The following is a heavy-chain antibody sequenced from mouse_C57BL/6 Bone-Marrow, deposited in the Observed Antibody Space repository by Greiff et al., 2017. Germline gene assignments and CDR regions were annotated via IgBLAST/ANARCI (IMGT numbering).Heavy chain of an antibody. CDR1: GFTFTDYY. CDR3: ASPMVAYWYFDV. D-gene: IGHD2-2*01. J-gene: IGHJ1*03. CDR2: IRNKANGYTT. V-gene: IGHV7-3*01. Sequence: DVKLVESGGGLVQPGGSLSLSCAASGFTFTDYYMSWVRQPPGKALEWLGFIRNKANGYTTEYSASVKCRFTISRDNSQSILYLQMNALRAEDSATYYCASPMVAYWYFDVWGTGTTVTVSS.